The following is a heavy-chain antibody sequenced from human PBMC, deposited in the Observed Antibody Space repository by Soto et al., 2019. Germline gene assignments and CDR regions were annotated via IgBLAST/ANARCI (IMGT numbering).Heavy chain of an antibody. Sequence: GASVKVSCKASGYTFTTYGISWVRQAPGQGLEWLGWINTHNGITNYAQKFQGRVTMTADTSTSTAYMELSSLRSEDTAVYYCARDHSSSWEIPGRFDPWGQGTLVTVSS. CDR1: GYTFTTYG. CDR2: INTHNGIT. J-gene: IGHJ5*02. V-gene: IGHV1-18*01. CDR3: ARDHSSSWEIPGRFDP. D-gene: IGHD6-13*01.